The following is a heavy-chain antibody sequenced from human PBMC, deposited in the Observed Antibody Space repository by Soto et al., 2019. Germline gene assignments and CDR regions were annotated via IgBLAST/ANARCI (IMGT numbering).Heavy chain of an antibody. D-gene: IGHD2-15*01. Sequence: QVQLQEWGGGLLKPSETLSLTCAVYGGPLSGYYWSWIRQSPGKGLEWIGEINHNGITNSSPSLKSRVTISSDTSKSQFSLNLNSVTAADTAVYYCAREGVVPAGPLYYFDYWGQGALVTVSS. CDR3: AREGVVPAGPLYYFDY. J-gene: IGHJ4*02. V-gene: IGHV4-34*01. CDR1: GGPLSGYY. CDR2: INHNGIT.